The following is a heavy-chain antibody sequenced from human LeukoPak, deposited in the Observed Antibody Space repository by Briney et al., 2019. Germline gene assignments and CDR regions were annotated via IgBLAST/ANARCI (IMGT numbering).Heavy chain of an antibody. CDR1: GGSISNYY. Sequence: SETLSLTCTVSGGSISNYYWSWIRQPPGKGPEWVGYIYYTGSTNYNPSLTSRVNISVDPSKNQFSLNLTSVTAADTAVYYCTRWGSIAVARFDYWGQGTLVTVSS. V-gene: IGHV4-59*01. J-gene: IGHJ4*02. CDR3: TRWGSIAVARFDY. CDR2: IYYTGST. D-gene: IGHD6-6*01.